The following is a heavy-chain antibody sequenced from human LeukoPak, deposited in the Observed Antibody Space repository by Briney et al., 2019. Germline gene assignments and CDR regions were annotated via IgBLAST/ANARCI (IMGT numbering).Heavy chain of an antibody. J-gene: IGHJ3*02. CDR3: ARAVGWPHDAFDI. Sequence: ASVKVSCKASGYTFTSYGISWVRQAPGQGLEWMGLISAYNGNTNYAQKLQGRVTMTTDTSKSTAYMELSSLRSDDTAVYYCARAVGWPHDAFDIWGQGTMVTVSS. CDR1: GYTFTSYG. CDR2: ISAYNGNT. D-gene: IGHD2-15*01. V-gene: IGHV1-18*01.